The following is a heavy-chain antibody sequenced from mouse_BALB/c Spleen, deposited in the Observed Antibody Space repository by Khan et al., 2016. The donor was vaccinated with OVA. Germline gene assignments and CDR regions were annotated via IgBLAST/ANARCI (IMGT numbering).Heavy chain of an antibody. CDR3: ARQQFPLSMDS. Sequence: QMQLEESGPDLVAPSQSLSITCTVSGFSLTSYAIHWVRKPPGKGLEWLVVIWSDGRTTYNSALKSRLSISQDNSKSHVFLKIDSLQTDDTAMYYCARQQFPLSMDSWGQGTSVTVSS. J-gene: IGHJ4*01. V-gene: IGHV2-6-2*01. CDR1: GFSLTSYA. CDR2: IWSDGRT.